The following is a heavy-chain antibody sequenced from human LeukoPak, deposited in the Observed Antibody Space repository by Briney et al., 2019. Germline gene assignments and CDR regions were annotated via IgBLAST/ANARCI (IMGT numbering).Heavy chain of an antibody. Sequence: PSETLSLTCAVYGGSFSGHYWSWIRQPPGKGLEWIGEINHSGSTNYNPSLKSRVTISVATSKNQFSLKLSSVTAADTAVYYCARASSIRRMIVVVKDAFDIWGQGTMVTVSS. V-gene: IGHV4-34*01. CDR1: GGSFSGHY. CDR2: INHSGST. D-gene: IGHD3-22*01. CDR3: ARASSIRRMIVVVKDAFDI. J-gene: IGHJ3*02.